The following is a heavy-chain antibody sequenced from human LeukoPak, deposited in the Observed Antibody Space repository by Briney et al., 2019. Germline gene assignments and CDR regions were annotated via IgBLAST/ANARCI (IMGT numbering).Heavy chain of an antibody. CDR2: IYSGGSI. J-gene: IGHJ4*02. CDR3: AKFVELGY. V-gene: IGHV3-53*01. CDR1: EFTVSNNY. D-gene: IGHD1-7*01. Sequence: GGSLRLSCAASEFTVSNNYMSWVRQAPGKGLEWVSVIYSGGSIYYADSVKGRFTISRDNSKNTLYLQMNSLRAEDTAVYYCAKFVELGYWGQGTLVTVSS.